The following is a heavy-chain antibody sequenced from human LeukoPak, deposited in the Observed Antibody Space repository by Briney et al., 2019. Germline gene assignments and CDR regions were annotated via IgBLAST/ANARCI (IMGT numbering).Heavy chain of an antibody. Sequence: PGGSLTLSFPSSRLTFSSYLWHGVRQAPWKGLVWVSRINSDGSSTHYADSVKGRFTISRDNAKNTLYLQVKSLRAEDTAVYYCARGPSGWGSLDSWGQGTLVTVSS. V-gene: IGHV3-74*01. D-gene: IGHD7-27*01. J-gene: IGHJ4*02. CDR3: ARGPSGWGSLDS. CDR1: RLTFSSYL. CDR2: INSDGSST.